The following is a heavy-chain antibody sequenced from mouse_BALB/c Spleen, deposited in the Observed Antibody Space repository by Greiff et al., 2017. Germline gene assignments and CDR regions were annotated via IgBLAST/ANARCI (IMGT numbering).Heavy chain of an antibody. D-gene: IGHD2-10*01. CDR1: GFSLTSYD. CDR3: VRAYLYFDY. Sequence: VQGVESGPGLVAPSQSLSITCTVSGFSLTSYDISWIRQPPGKGLEWLGVIWTGGGTNYNSAFMSRLSISKDNSKSQVFLKMNSLQTDDTAIYYCVRAYLYFDYWGQGTTLTVSS. J-gene: IGHJ2*01. CDR2: IWTGGGT. V-gene: IGHV2-9-2*01.